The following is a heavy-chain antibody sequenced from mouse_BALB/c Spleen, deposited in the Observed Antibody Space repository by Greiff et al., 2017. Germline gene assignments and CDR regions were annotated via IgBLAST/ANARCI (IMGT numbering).Heavy chain of an antibody. CDR1: GFTFNTYA. J-gene: IGHJ4*01. D-gene: IGHD1-1*01. CDR2: IRSKSNNYAT. CDR3: VRLNYLYYAMDY. Sequence: VQLQQSGGGLVQPKGSLKLSCAASGFTFNTYAMNWVRQAPGKGLEWVARIRSKSNNYATYYADSVKDRFTISRDDSQSMLYLQMNNLKTEDTAMYYCVRLNYLYYAMDYWGQGTSVTVSS. V-gene: IGHV10-1*02.